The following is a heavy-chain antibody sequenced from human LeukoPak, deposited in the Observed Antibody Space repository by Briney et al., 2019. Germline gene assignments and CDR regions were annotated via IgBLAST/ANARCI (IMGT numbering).Heavy chain of an antibody. D-gene: IGHD3-22*01. CDR1: GCIFTSYW. Sequence: GGSLEISCQGSGCIFTSYWIGWVREVPGKGLEWMGVIYPRDSDTRYSPSFQGHVTVSADKSISTAYLQWSSLKASDTAMYYFARHDSYYYDSSGYYWPLDYWGQGTLVTVSS. CDR3: ARHDSYYYDSSGYYWPLDY. CDR2: IYPRDSDT. J-gene: IGHJ4*02. V-gene: IGHV5-51*01.